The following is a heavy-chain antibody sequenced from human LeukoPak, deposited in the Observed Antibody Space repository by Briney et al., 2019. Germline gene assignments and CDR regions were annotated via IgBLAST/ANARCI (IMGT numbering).Heavy chain of an antibody. D-gene: IGHD3-22*01. V-gene: IGHV3-48*03. CDR3: ARDRDPGYYDTNGYRRVNAFDI. Sequence: GGSLRLSCATSGFTFSNYEMNWVRQAPGKGLEWISYLTTSGSTKYYADSVRGRFTISRDNAKNSLFLQMNSLRAEDTAVYYCARDRDPGYYDTNGYRRVNAFDIWGQGTMVTVSS. J-gene: IGHJ3*02. CDR1: GFTFSNYE. CDR2: LTTSGSTK.